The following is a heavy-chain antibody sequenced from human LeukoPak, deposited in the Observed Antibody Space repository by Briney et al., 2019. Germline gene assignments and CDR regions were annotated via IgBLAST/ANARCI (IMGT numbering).Heavy chain of an antibody. D-gene: IGHD2-2*02. Sequence: KPGGSLRLSCAASGCTFSSYSMNWVRQAPGKGLEWVSSISSSSSYIYYADSVKGRFTISRDNAKNSLYLQMNSLRAEDTAVYYCARYCSSTSCYNYWGQGTLVTVSS. J-gene: IGHJ4*02. CDR3: ARYCSSTSCYNY. V-gene: IGHV3-21*01. CDR2: ISSSSSYI. CDR1: GCTFSSYS.